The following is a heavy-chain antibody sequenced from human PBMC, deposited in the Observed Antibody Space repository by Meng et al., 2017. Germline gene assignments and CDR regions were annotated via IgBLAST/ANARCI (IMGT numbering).Heavy chain of an antibody. Sequence: QVQLVQSGAEVKKPGASVKVSCKASGYTFTSYAMHWVRQAPGQRLEWMGWINAGNGNTKYSQKFQGRVTMTRDTSISTAYMELSRLRSDDTAVYYCASELNTYGSGSYAYWGQGTLVTVSS. CDR2: INAGNGNT. V-gene: IGHV1-3*01. CDR3: ASELNTYGSGSYAY. J-gene: IGHJ4*02. CDR1: GYTFTSYA. D-gene: IGHD3-10*01.